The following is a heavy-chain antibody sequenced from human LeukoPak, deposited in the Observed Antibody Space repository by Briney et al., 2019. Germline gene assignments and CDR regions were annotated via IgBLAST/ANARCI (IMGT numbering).Heavy chain of an antibody. D-gene: IGHD2-2*01. CDR2: IYYTGST. J-gene: IGHJ4*02. Sequence: SQTLSLTCTVSGGSISSGDYYWSWIRQPPGKGLEWIGYIYYTGSTYYNPSLKSRVTILVDTSKNQFSLNLSSVSVADTAVYYCARGLYCSSTTCDSDYWGQGTLVTVSS. CDR1: GGSISSGDYY. CDR3: ARGLYCSSTTCDSDY. V-gene: IGHV4-30-4*08.